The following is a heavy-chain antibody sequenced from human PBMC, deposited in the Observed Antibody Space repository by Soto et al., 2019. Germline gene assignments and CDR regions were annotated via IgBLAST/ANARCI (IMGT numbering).Heavy chain of an antibody. D-gene: IGHD3-22*01. CDR3: ASSLHYYDSSGYMFDAFDI. CDR2: ISGSGSST. CDR1: GFTFSSYA. V-gene: IGHV3-23*01. Sequence: GGSLRLSCAASGFTFSSYAMSWVLQAPGKGLEWVSAISGSGSSTYYADSVKGRFTISRDNSKNTLYLQMNSLRAEDTAVYYCASSLHYYDSSGYMFDAFDIWGQGTMVTVSS. J-gene: IGHJ3*02.